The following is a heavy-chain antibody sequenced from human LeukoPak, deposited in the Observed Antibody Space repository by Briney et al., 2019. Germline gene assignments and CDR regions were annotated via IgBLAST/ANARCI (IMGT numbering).Heavy chain of an antibody. Sequence: SETLSLTCAVYGGSFSGYYWSWIRQPPGKGLEWIGEINHSGSTNYDSSLKSRVTISVDTPKNQFSLKLTSVTAADTAVYYCARGSHGYYDSRDGFDMWGRGTMVTVSS. D-gene: IGHD3-22*01. J-gene: IGHJ3*02. CDR2: INHSGST. CDR3: ARGSHGYYDSRDGFDM. CDR1: GGSFSGYY. V-gene: IGHV4-34*01.